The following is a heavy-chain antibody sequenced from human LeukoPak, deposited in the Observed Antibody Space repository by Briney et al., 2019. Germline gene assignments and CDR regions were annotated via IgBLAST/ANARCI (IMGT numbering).Heavy chain of an antibody. J-gene: IGHJ5*02. CDR2: IIPIFGTA. CDR3: ATLGYCSSTSCSTPYNWFDP. D-gene: IGHD2-2*01. Sequence: GSSVKVSCKASGGTFSSYAISWVRQAPGQGLEWMGGIIPIFGTANYAQKFQGRVTITADESTSTAYMELSSLRSEDTAVYYCATLGYCSSTSCSTPYNWFDPWGQGTLVTVSS. V-gene: IGHV1-69*01. CDR1: GGTFSSYA.